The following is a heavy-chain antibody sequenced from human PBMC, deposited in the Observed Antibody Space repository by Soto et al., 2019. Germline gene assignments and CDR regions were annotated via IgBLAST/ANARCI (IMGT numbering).Heavy chain of an antibody. Sequence: SETLSLTCTFSVGSMTKNNHYWAWIRQPPWKGLEWIATTFYSGNTYYNPSLKSRVTVSVDTSNNQFSLKLTSVTAADSAVYYCARHRLFSSSSAQFGMEVWGQGTTVIVS. CDR2: TFYSGNT. D-gene: IGHD6-6*01. CDR3: ARHRLFSSSSAQFGMEV. V-gene: IGHV4-39*01. J-gene: IGHJ6*01. CDR1: VGSMTKNNHY.